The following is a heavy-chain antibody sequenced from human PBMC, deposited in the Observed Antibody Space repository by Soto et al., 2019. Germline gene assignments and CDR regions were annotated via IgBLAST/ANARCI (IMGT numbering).Heavy chain of an antibody. CDR1: GITFSSHA. CDR2: ISGNGGNT. D-gene: IGHD4-17*01. Sequence: EVRLLESGGGLVQPGGSLRLSCAPSGITFSSHALSWVRQAPGKGLEWVSVISGNGGNTYYADSVKGRFTISRDNSKNTLYLQMNSLRAEDTAVYYCAKDFRCDGYGFDYWGQGTVVTVSS. CDR3: AKDFRCDGYGFDY. J-gene: IGHJ4*02. V-gene: IGHV3-23*01.